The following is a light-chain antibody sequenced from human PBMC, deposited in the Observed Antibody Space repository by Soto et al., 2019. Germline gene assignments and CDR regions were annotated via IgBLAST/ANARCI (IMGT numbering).Light chain of an antibody. CDR1: XXXXXVGYE. Sequence: QSVLTQPPSVSGAPGQRVTIPXTGXXXXXXVGYEVHWYQQLPGTAPKLLIYAHTNRPSGVPDRFSASTSGTSASLAITGLQAEDEADYYCQSYDSTLSGSRVFGGGTKVTVL. CDR3: QSYDSTLSGSRV. V-gene: IGLV1-40*01. CDR2: AHT. J-gene: IGLJ3*02.